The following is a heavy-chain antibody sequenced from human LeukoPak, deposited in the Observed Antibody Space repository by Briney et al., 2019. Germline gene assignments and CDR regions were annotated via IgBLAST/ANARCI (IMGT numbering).Heavy chain of an antibody. CDR3: ARSGKWELQVWNYFDY. J-gene: IGHJ4*02. D-gene: IGHD1-26*01. CDR2: IKQDGSGT. Sequence: GGSLRLSCAVSGFTFSNYWMSWVRQAPGKGLEWVASIKQDGSGTYYVDSVKGRFTISRDNAKNSLYLQMNSLRAEDTAVYYCARSGKWELQVWNYFDYWGQGTLVTVSS. V-gene: IGHV3-7*01. CDR1: GFTFSNYW.